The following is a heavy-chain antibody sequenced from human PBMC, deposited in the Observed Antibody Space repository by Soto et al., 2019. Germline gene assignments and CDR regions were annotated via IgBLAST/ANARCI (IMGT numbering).Heavy chain of an antibody. V-gene: IGHV1-3*01. D-gene: IGHD3-3*01. CDR2: IIAGNGNT. Sequence: QVQLVQSGAEVKKPGASVKVSCKASGYTFTSSAMHWVRQAPGQRLEWMGWIIAGNGNTKDSQKFQGRVTITRDTSASKPYMQLSSLRSEDTAVYYCAIPIGVNTGGAFDIWGQGTMVTVSS. CDR1: GYTFTSSA. J-gene: IGHJ3*02. CDR3: AIPIGVNTGGAFDI.